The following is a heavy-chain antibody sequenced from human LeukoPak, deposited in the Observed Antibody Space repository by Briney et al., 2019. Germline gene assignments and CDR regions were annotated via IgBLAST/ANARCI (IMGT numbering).Heavy chain of an antibody. V-gene: IGHV3-21*01. Sequence: PGGSLRVSCAASGFTFSSYSMNWVRQAPGKGLEWLSSITSSSRYIWYADSVKGRFTISRDNAKNSVYLQMDSLRADDTAVYFCARGGDSSTWDFAYWGQGTLVPVSS. CDR1: GFTFSSYS. J-gene: IGHJ4*02. D-gene: IGHD6-13*01. CDR2: ITSSSRYI. CDR3: ARGGDSSTWDFAY.